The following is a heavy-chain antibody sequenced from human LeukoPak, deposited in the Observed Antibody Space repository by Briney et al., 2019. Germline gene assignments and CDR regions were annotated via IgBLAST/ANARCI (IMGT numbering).Heavy chain of an antibody. CDR1: GGSISNYY. D-gene: IGHD3-22*01. Sequence: NPSETLSLTCAVSGGSISNYYWSWVRQPAGKGLEWIGRIYSSGDTNYNLSLTSRVTISVDKSKNQLSLKLSSVTPADTAVYYCVREQVGYDTSGRGPRFDCWGQGTLVTVSS. CDR2: IYSSGDT. J-gene: IGHJ4*02. V-gene: IGHV4-4*07. CDR3: VREQVGYDTSGRGPRFDC.